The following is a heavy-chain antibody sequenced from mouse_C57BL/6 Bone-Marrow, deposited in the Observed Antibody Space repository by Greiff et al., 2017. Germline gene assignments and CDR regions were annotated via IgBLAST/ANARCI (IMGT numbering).Heavy chain of an antibody. D-gene: IGHD2-4*01. J-gene: IGHJ4*01. CDR1: GFTFSDYG. CDR3: ARYDYGPPYAMDY. V-gene: IGHV5-17*01. Sequence: EVMLVESGGGLVKPGGSLKLSCAASGFTFSDYGMHWVRQAPEKGLEWVAYISSGSSTIYYADTVKGRFTISRDNAQNTLFLQMTSLRSEDTAMYYCARYDYGPPYAMDYWGQGTSVTVSS. CDR2: ISSGSSTI.